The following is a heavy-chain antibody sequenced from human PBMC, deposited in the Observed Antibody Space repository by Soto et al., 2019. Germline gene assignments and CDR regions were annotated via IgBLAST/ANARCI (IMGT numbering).Heavy chain of an antibody. J-gene: IGHJ4*02. D-gene: IGHD6-13*01. Sequence: GGSLRLSCAASGFTFDDYAIHWVRQAPGKGLEWVSGISWNSAAIDYAVSVKGRFTIVRDNAMNSLYLQMNHLRPEDTAFYYCAKDRGSSSWDPIFDFWGQGILVTVSS. CDR1: GFTFDDYA. CDR2: ISWNSAAI. CDR3: AKDRGSSSWDPIFDF. V-gene: IGHV3-9*01.